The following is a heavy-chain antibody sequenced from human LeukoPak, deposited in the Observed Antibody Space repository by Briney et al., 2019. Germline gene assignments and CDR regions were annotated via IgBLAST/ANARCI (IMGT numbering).Heavy chain of an antibody. CDR1: GFTFSTYA. CDR3: AKGQGYASSSGFDY. V-gene: IGHV3-23*01. Sequence: PGGSLRLSCAASGFTFSTYAMSWVRQAPGKGLEWVSVISGSGGSTDYADSVKGRLTISRDNSKNSLYLQVSSLRAEDTAVYYCAKGQGYASSSGFDYWGQGALVTVSS. D-gene: IGHD6-13*01. J-gene: IGHJ4*02. CDR2: ISGSGGST.